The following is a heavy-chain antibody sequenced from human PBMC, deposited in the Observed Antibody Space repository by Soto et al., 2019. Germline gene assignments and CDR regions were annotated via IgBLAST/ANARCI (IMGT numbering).Heavy chain of an antibody. CDR3: ARDRYNSGSYFWSL. Sequence: ASVKVSCKASGYTFTIYSMHWVRQAPGQRLEWMGWINAGNGNTKYSQKFQGRVTITRDTSASTAYMGLSSLRSEDTAVYYCARDRYNSGSYFWSLWGQGTLVTVSS. V-gene: IGHV1-3*01. CDR2: INAGNGNT. J-gene: IGHJ4*02. D-gene: IGHD1-26*01. CDR1: GYTFTIYS.